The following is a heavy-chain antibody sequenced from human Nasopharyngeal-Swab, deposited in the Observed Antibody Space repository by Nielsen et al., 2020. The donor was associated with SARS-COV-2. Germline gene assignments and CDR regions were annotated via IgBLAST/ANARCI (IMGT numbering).Heavy chain of an antibody. V-gene: IGHV3-30-3*01. J-gene: IGHJ2*01. CDR1: GFTFSSYA. D-gene: IGHD4-23*01. CDR2: ISYDGSNK. Sequence: SGAASGFTFSSYAMHWVRQAPGKGLEWVAVISYDGSNKYYADSVKGRFTISRDNSKNTLYLQMNSLRAEDTAVYYCASAYGGSYWYFDLWGRGTLVTVSS. CDR3: ASAYGGSYWYFDL.